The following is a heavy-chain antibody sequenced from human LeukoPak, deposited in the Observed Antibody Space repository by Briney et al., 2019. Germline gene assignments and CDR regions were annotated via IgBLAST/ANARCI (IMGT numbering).Heavy chain of an antibody. CDR2: IYYSGST. J-gene: IGHJ4*02. V-gene: IGHV4-59*08. CDR3: ARLTYSSGWSFDY. Sequence: SETLSLTCTVSGGSISSYYWSWIRQPPGKGLEWIGYIYYSGSTNYNPSLKSRVTIPVDTSKSQFSLKLSSVTAADTAVYYCARLTYSSGWSFDYWGQGTLVTVSS. CDR1: GGSISSYY. D-gene: IGHD6-19*01.